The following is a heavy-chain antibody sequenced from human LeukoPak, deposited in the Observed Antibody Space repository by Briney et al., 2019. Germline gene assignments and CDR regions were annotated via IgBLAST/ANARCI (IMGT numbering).Heavy chain of an antibody. CDR3: ARASYDFWSGYYTGAAFDI. J-gene: IGHJ3*02. D-gene: IGHD3-3*01. V-gene: IGHV1-18*01. Sequence: AAVKVSCKASGYTFTNYGITWVRQAPGQGLEWMGWVSAYNGNTNYGENLQGRVTMTTDTSTNTAYMELRSLRFDDTAVYYCARASYDFWSGYYTGAAFDIWGQGTMVTVSS. CDR2: VSAYNGNT. CDR1: GYTFTNYG.